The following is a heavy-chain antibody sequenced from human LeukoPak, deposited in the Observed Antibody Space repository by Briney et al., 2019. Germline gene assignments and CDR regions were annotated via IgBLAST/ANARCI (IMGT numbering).Heavy chain of an antibody. CDR1: GFTFGDYA. V-gene: IGHV3-49*04. J-gene: IGHJ6*04. CDR3: TRDRVDTAMDYYYYGMDV. Sequence: GGSLRLSCTASGFTFGDYAMSWVRQAPGKGLEWVGFIRSKAYGGTTEYAASVKGRFTISRDDSKSIAYLQMNSLKTEDAAVYYCTRDRVDTAMDYYYYGMDVWGKGTTVTVS. CDR2: IRSKAYGGTT. D-gene: IGHD5-18*01.